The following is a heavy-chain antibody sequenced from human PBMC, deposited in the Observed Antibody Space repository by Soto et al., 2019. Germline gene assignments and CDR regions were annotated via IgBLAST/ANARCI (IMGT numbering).Heavy chain of an antibody. Sequence: GGSLRLSCAASGFTFSSYGMHWVRQAPGKGLEWVAVISYDGSNKYYADSVKGRFTISRDNSKNTLYLQMNSLRAEDTAVYYCAKDRRLFIPDYYGSGSSDFDYWGQGTLVTVSS. J-gene: IGHJ4*02. V-gene: IGHV3-30*18. D-gene: IGHD3-10*01. CDR2: ISYDGSNK. CDR3: AKDRRLFIPDYYGSGSSDFDY. CDR1: GFTFSSYG.